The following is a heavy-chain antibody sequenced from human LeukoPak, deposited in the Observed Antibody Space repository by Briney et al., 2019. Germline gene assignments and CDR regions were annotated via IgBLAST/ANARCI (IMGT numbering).Heavy chain of an antibody. Sequence: PSETLSLTCAVYGGSFSGYYWSWIRQPPGKGLEWIGEINHSGSTNYNPSLKSRVTISVDTSKNQFSLKLSSVTAADTAVYYCARCAQGIAAAGTGWFDPWGQGTLVTVSS. V-gene: IGHV4-34*01. J-gene: IGHJ5*02. CDR1: GGSFSGYY. D-gene: IGHD6-13*01. CDR2: INHSGST. CDR3: ARCAQGIAAAGTGWFDP.